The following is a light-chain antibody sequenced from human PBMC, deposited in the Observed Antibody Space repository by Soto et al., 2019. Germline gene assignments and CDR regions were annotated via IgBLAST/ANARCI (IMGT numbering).Light chain of an antibody. V-gene: IGKV3-15*01. CDR3: QQYHTYPLT. CDR1: QSVSSN. CDR2: DAS. Sequence: EIEMTQAPATLSGSPGQRVTLSCTATQSVSSNLAWYQQKPGQAPRLLIYDASSRDSVIPARFSGSGSGTEFTLTISSLQSEDCAIYYCQQYHTYPLTFGGGTKVDIK. J-gene: IGKJ4*01.